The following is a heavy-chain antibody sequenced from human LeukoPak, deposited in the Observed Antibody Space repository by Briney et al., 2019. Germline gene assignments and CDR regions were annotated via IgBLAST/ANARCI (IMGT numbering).Heavy chain of an antibody. D-gene: IGHD3-9*01. CDR2: ISSSSSYI. J-gene: IGHJ6*02. CDR1: GFTFSSYS. V-gene: IGHV3-21*01. Sequence: GGSLRLSCAASGFTFSSYSMNWVRQAPGKGLEWVSSISSSSSYIYYADSVKGRFTISRDNAKNSLYLQMNSLRAEDTAVYYCARDLTYFYWLLYGYYYYGMDVWGQGTTVTVSS. CDR3: ARDLTYFYWLLYGYYYYGMDV.